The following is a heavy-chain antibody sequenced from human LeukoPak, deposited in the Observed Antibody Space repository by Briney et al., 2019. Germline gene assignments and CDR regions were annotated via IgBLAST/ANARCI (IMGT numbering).Heavy chain of an antibody. CDR2: ISSSGSTI. CDR1: GFTFSSYE. V-gene: IGHV3-48*03. Sequence: GGSLRLSCAASGFTFSSYEMNWVRQAPGKGLDWVSYISSSGSTIYYADSVKGRFTISRDNAKNSLSLQMNSLRAEDTAVYYCARDYGGNSPRFDYWGQGTLVTVSS. CDR3: ARDYGGNSPRFDY. J-gene: IGHJ4*02. D-gene: IGHD4-23*01.